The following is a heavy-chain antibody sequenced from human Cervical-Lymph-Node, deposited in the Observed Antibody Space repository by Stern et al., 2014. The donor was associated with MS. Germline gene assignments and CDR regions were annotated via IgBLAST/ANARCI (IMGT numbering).Heavy chain of an antibody. Sequence: VQLVESGGGVVQPGRSLRLSCAASGFTFSSYGMHWVRQAPGKGLEWVAVIWYDGSNKYYAESVKGRFPISRDNSKNTLYLQMSSLRAEDTAVYYCSREDGSAARDYWGQGTLVTVSS. D-gene: IGHD3-10*01. CDR1: GFTFSSYG. V-gene: IGHV3-33*01. CDR3: SREDGSAARDY. J-gene: IGHJ4*02. CDR2: IWYDGSNK.